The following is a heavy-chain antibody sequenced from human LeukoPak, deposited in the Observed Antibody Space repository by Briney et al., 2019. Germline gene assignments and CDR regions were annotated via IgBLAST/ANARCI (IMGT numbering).Heavy chain of an antibody. CDR2: IYYSGST. Sequence: SETLSLTCTVSGGSISSYYWSWIRQPPGKGLEWIGYIYYSGSTNYNPSLKSRVTISVDTSKNQFSLKLSSVTAADTAVYYCARIFLPGIGVLWFEELDSWGQGTLVTVSS. CDR3: ARIFLPGIGVLWFEELDS. CDR1: GGSISSYY. D-gene: IGHD3-10*01. V-gene: IGHV4-59*12. J-gene: IGHJ4*02.